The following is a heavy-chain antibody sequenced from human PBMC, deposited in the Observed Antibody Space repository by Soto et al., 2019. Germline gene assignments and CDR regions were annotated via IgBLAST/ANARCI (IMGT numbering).Heavy chain of an antibody. CDR3: ARHGNTVTTGYYYGMDV. J-gene: IGHJ6*02. D-gene: IGHD4-17*01. V-gene: IGHV4-39*01. Sequence: XGTLALTCTVSGASISSSNYYWGWIRQPPGRGLEWIGTMYYSGRTYYNPSLKSRVTTSVDTSKNQFSLKLSAVTATDTAVYYCARHGNTVTTGYYYGMDVWGQGTTVTVSS. CDR2: MYYSGRT. CDR1: GASISSSNYY.